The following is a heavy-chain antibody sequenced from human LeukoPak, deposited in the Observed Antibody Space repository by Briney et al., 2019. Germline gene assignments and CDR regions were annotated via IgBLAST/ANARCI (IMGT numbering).Heavy chain of an antibody. CDR3: ERVYYGAGSYHWFDP. V-gene: IGHV3-66*01. D-gene: IGHD3-10*01. Sequence: GGSLRLSCAASGFTVSSNYMSWVRQAPGKGLEWVSVIYVGGSTYYADSVKGRLTNSRDNTKNTLYLQMNSLRAEDTAVYYCERVYYGAGSYHWFDPWGQGTLVTVSS. J-gene: IGHJ5*02. CDR1: GFTVSSNY. CDR2: IYVGGST.